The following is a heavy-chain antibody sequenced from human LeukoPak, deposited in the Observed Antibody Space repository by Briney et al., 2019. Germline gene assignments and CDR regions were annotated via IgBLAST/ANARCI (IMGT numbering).Heavy chain of an antibody. Sequence: NPSETLSLTCTVSGGSISSSSYYWGWIRQPPGKGLEWIGSIYYSGSTYYNPSLKSRVTISVDTSKNQFSLKLSSVTAADTAVYYCARRSGYSSSWYKSGGWFDPWGQGTLVTVSS. D-gene: IGHD6-13*01. CDR2: IYYSGST. CDR3: ARRSGYSSSWYKSGGWFDP. J-gene: IGHJ5*02. V-gene: IGHV4-39*01. CDR1: GGSISSSSYY.